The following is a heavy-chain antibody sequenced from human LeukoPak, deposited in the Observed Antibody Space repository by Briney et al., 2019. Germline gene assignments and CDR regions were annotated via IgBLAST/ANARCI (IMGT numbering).Heavy chain of an antibody. CDR1: GYSISSGYY. J-gene: IGHJ5*02. D-gene: IGHD1-26*01. CDR2: IYHSGST. Sequence: SETLSLTCAVSGYSISSGYYWGWIRQPPGKGLEWIESIYHSGSTYYNPSLKSRVTISVDTSKNQFSLKLSSVTAADTAVYYCARDRIVGATFPYWFDPWGQGTLVTVSS. CDR3: ARDRIVGATFPYWFDP. V-gene: IGHV4-38-2*02.